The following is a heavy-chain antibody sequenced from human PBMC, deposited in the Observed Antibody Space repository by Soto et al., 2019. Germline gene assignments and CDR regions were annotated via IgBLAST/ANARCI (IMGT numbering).Heavy chain of an antibody. Sequence: QVQLQESGPGLVKPSETLSLTCSVSGVSTSNHYWTWIRKPPGQGPEWIGCIYYRGTTNYNASFNSRVTISVDPSKHQFSLKLTSVTTADTAVYYCARGGGSPYHDHEFDYWGQGILVTVSS. CDR2: IYYRGTT. V-gene: IGHV4-59*11. CDR1: GVSTSNHY. CDR3: ARGGGSPYHDHEFDY. D-gene: IGHD2-2*01. J-gene: IGHJ4*02.